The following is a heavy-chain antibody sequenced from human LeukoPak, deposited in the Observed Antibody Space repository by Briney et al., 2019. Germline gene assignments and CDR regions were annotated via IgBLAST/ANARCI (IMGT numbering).Heavy chain of an antibody. Sequence: PSETLSLTCTVSGGSISSSSYYWGWIRQPPGKGLEWIGSIYYSGSTNYNPSLKSRVIISVDTSKNQFSLKLSSVTAADTAVYYCAKYGYNYAFDIWGQGTMVTVSS. CDR2: IYYSGST. D-gene: IGHD5-24*01. CDR3: AKYGYNYAFDI. J-gene: IGHJ3*02. CDR1: GGSISSSSYY. V-gene: IGHV4-39*07.